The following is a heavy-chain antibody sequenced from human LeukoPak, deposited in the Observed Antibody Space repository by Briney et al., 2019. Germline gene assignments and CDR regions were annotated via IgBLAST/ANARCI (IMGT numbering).Heavy chain of an antibody. CDR1: GYTFTGYY. J-gene: IGHJ5*02. Sequence: ALVKVSCKASGYTFTGYYMHWVRQAPGQGLEWMGWINPNSGGTNYAQKFQGRVTMTRDTSISTAYMELSRLRSDDTAVYYCARDLLWNDANNWFDPWGQGTLVTVSS. D-gene: IGHD1-1*01. CDR3: ARDLLWNDANNWFDP. CDR2: INPNSGGT. V-gene: IGHV1-2*02.